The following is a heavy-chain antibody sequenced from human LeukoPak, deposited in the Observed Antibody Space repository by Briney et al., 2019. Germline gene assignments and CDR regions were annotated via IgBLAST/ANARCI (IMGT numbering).Heavy chain of an antibody. D-gene: IGHD3-16*01. V-gene: IGHV5-51*01. CDR2: IYPGDSDT. CDR1: GYSFPNYW. Sequence: GESLKISCKGSGYSFPNYWIGWVRQMPGKGLEWMGIIYPGDSDTTYKPSFQGQVTISADKSISTAHLQWRSLKASDTAMYYCARSRAEKVPVWGSYGNHDAFDIWGQGKRVTVSP. J-gene: IGHJ3*02. CDR3: ARSRAEKVPVWGSYGNHDAFDI.